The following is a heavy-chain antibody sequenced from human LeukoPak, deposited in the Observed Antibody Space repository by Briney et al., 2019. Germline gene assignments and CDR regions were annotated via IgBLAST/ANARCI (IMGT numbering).Heavy chain of an antibody. CDR1: GYSISSGYY. V-gene: IGHV4-38-2*01. D-gene: IGHD2-2*02. Sequence: SETLSLTCAVSGYSISSGYYWGWIRQPPGKGLEWIGSIYHSGNAYYTPSLKSRVTISVDTSKNQFSLKLSSVTAADTAVYYCARVGCSSTSCYTFATDWYFDLWGRGTLVTVSS. CDR3: ARVGCSSTSCYTFATDWYFDL. CDR2: IYHSGNA. J-gene: IGHJ2*01.